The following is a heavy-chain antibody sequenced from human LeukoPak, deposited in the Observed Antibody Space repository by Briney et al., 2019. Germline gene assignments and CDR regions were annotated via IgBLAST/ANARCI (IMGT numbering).Heavy chain of an antibody. Sequence: SVKVSCKASGGTFSSYAISWVRQAPGQGLEWMGGIIPIFGTPNYAQKFQGRVTITADESTSTAYVELSSLRSEDTAMYYCARGDIVVVPDDNTYYYYYMDVWGKGTTVTISS. D-gene: IGHD2-2*01. CDR1: GGTFSSYA. CDR3: ARGDIVVVPDDNTYYYYYMDV. CDR2: IIPIFGTP. J-gene: IGHJ6*03. V-gene: IGHV1-69*13.